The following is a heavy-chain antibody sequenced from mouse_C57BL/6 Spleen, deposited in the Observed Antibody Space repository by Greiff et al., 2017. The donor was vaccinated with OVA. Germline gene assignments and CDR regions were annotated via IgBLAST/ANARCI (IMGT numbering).Heavy chain of an antibody. CDR2: IYPGDGDT. CDR3: ARETGTEGFDY. D-gene: IGHD4-1*01. Sequence: QVQLQQSGPELVKPGASVKISCKASGYAFSSSWMNWVKQRPGKGLEWIGRIYPGDGDTNYNGKFKGKATLTVDKSSSTAYMQLSSLTSEDSAVYYCARETGTEGFDYWGQGTTLTVSS. V-gene: IGHV1-82*01. CDR1: GYAFSSSW. J-gene: IGHJ2*01.